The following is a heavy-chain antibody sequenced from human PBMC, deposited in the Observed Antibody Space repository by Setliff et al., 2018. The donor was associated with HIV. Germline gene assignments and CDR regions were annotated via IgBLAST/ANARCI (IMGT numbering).Heavy chain of an antibody. CDR2: ISAYNGNT. CDR3: AREYDVLTGYYISAFDI. D-gene: IGHD3-9*01. J-gene: IGHJ3*02. V-gene: IGHV1-18*01. CDR1: GYTFTGYG. Sequence: ASVKVSCKASGYTFTGYGISWVRQAPGQGLEWMGWISAYNGNTNYAQKLQGRVTMTRDTSINTAYMELSRLRSDDTAVYYCAREYDVLTGYYISAFDIWGQGTMVTVSS.